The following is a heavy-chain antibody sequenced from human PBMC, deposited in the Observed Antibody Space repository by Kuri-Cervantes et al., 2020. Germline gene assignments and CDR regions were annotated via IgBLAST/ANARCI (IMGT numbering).Heavy chain of an antibody. J-gene: IGHJ4*02. Sequence: SETLTLTCTASGSPISSSSYYWGWIRQPPGKGREWIGSIYYSGSTYYNPSLKSRVTISVDTSKNQFSLKLSSVTAADTAVYYCARLYSSSWHLFDSWGQGTLVTVSS. V-gene: IGHV4-39*01. D-gene: IGHD6-13*01. CDR2: IYYSGST. CDR3: ARLYSSSWHLFDS. CDR1: GSPISSSSYY.